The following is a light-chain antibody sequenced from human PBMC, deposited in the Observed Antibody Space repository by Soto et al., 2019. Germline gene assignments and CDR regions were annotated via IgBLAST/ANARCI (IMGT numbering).Light chain of an antibody. CDR1: QSVSSSY. Sequence: EIVLTQSPGTLSLSPGERATLSCRASQSVSSSYLAWYQQKPGQAPRLLIYGASSRATGIPDRFSGSGSGTDFTLTINTLQPDDFATYYCQQYDSYPYTFGQGTKLEIK. V-gene: IGKV3-20*01. J-gene: IGKJ2*01. CDR3: QQYDSYPYT. CDR2: GAS.